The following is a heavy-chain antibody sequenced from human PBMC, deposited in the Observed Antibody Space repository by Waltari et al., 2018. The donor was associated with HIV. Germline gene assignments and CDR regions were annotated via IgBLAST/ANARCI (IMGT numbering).Heavy chain of an antibody. CDR3: AKELRSGYSYYYYGMDV. V-gene: IGHV3-30*02. CDR2: IRYDGNTK. D-gene: IGHD2-15*01. Sequence: QGQLVESGGGVVQPGGSLRLSCAVSGFSFSISGMQWVRQAPGKGLEWVTFIRYDGNTKYYADSVKGRFTISRDNSKNTLYLQMSSLRAEDTAVYYCAKELRSGYSYYYYGMDVWGQGTTVTVSS. CDR1: GFSFSISG. J-gene: IGHJ6*02.